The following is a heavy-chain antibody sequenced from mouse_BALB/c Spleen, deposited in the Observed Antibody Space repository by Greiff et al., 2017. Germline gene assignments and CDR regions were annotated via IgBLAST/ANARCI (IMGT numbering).Heavy chain of an antibody. D-gene: IGHD2-4*01. CDR3: ARVPYDYGGFDY. CDR1: GFTFSSYA. CDR2: ISSGGST. V-gene: IGHV5-6-5*01. J-gene: IGHJ2*01. Sequence: EVKLVESGGGLVKPGGSLKLSCAASGFTFSSYAMSWVRQTPEKRLEWVASISSGGSTYYPDSVKGRFTISRDNARNILYLQMSSLRSEDTAMYYCARVPYDYGGFDYWGQGTTLTVSS.